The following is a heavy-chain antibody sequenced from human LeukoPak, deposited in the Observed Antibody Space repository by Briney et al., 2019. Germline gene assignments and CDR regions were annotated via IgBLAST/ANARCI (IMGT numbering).Heavy chain of an antibody. Sequence: GGSLRLSCAASGFSFSVYWMHWVRQAPGKGPVWVSRIKTDGSITDYADFVKGRFTISRDNAKNTLYLQMNSLRAEDTAVYYCAKGHGWEASYYYYYMDVWGKGTTVTISS. J-gene: IGHJ6*03. CDR1: GFSFSVYW. CDR3: AKGHGWEASYYYYYMDV. D-gene: IGHD1-26*01. V-gene: IGHV3-74*01. CDR2: IKTDGSIT.